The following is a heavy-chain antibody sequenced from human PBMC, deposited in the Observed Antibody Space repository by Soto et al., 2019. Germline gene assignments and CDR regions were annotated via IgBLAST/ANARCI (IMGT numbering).Heavy chain of an antibody. J-gene: IGHJ5*02. Sequence: EVQLVEAGGGLVQPGRSLRLSCTASGFTFDDCAMHWVRQAPGKGLEWVAGISWNSNSLAFADSLRGRFTISRDNAKNSLYLQMNSLRVEDTALYYCTKASTDAVMYAPYESWGQGTLVTVSS. CDR3: TKASTDAVMYAPYES. V-gene: IGHV3-9*01. D-gene: IGHD2-8*01. CDR1: GFTFDDCA. CDR2: ISWNSNSL.